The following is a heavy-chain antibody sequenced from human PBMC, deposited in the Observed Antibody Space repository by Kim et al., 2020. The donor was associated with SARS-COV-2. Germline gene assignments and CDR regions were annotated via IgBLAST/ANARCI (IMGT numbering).Heavy chain of an antibody. J-gene: IGHJ6*02. CDR3: ARNRRQRELRITGTGYYYYYGMDV. CDR2: IYYSGST. D-gene: IGHD1-7*01. CDR1: GGSISSGGYY. V-gene: IGHV4-31*03. Sequence: SETLSLTCTVSGGSISSGGYYWSWIRQHPGKGLEWIGYIYYSGSTYYNPSLKSRVTISVDTSKNQFSLKLSSVTAADTAVYYCARNRRQRELRITGTGYYYYYGMDVWGQGTTVTVSS.